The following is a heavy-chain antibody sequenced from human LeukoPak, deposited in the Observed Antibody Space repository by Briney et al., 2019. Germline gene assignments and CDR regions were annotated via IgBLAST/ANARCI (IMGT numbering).Heavy chain of an antibody. CDR3: ARGQGATVPQVGKNWFDP. CDR1: IDSFSNYH. D-gene: IGHD1-26*01. V-gene: IGHV4-34*01. CDR2: VNESGGT. Sequence: SETLSLTCTVYIDSFSNYHWNWIRQTPAKGMEWTGEVNESGGTNISPSLRSRVILSVDTSKNQFSLKLISVTVADTAIYYCARGQGATVPQVGKNWFDPWGQGTRVTVSS. J-gene: IGHJ5*02.